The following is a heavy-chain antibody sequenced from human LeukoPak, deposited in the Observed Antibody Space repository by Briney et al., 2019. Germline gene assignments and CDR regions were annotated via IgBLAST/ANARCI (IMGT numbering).Heavy chain of an antibody. CDR1: GFTFSSYG. V-gene: IGHV3-30*18. J-gene: IGHJ6*03. CDR2: ISYDGSNK. CDR3: AKDATTCYDSSGYYYYYYYMDV. D-gene: IGHD3-22*01. Sequence: PGRSLRLSCAASGFTFSSYGMHWVRQAPGKGLEWVAVISYDGSNKYYADPVKGRFTISRDNSKNTLYLQMNSLRAEDTAVYYCAKDATTCYDSSGYYYYYYYMDVWGKGTTVTVSS.